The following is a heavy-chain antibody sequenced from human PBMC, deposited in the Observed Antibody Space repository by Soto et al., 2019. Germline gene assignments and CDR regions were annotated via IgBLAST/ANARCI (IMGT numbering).Heavy chain of an antibody. Sequence: QVQLVQSGAEVKKPGASVKVSCKASGYTFSSYGISWVRQAPGPGLQWVGWISAYNGNTNYAQKLQGRVTMTRDTSTTTAYMELRSLRSDDTAVYYCARSLGSSSWYDYWGQGTLVTVSS. CDR3: ARSLGSSSWYDY. CDR1: GYTFSSYG. D-gene: IGHD6-13*01. CDR2: ISAYNGNT. V-gene: IGHV1-18*01. J-gene: IGHJ4*02.